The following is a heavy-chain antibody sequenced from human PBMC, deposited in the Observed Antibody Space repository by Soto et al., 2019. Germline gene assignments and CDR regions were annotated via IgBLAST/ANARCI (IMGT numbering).Heavy chain of an antibody. D-gene: IGHD3-10*01. Sequence: PGGSLRLSCAASGFTFSNYTMHWVHQAPGKGLEWVALISYDEIDKYFADAVKGRFTISRDNSRNTLYLQMDSLRAEDTAVYYCAGRSGSSDYWGRGTLVTVSS. J-gene: IGHJ4*02. CDR2: ISYDEIDK. CDR3: AGRSGSSDY. CDR1: GFTFSNYT. V-gene: IGHV3-30*04.